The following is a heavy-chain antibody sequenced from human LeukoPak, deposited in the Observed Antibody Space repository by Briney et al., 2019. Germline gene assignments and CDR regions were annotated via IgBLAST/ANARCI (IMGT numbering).Heavy chain of an antibody. CDR2: IYHSGRT. CDR3: ARGLTPDAFDI. J-gene: IGHJ3*02. Sequence: SETLSLTFNVSGYSISSGYYWGWIRQPPAKGLEWIGSIYHSGRTHYNPSLKSRVTISGDTSKNQFSLKLSSVTAAETAVYYCARGLTPDAFDIWGQGTMVTVSS. CDR1: GYSISSGYY. V-gene: IGHV4-38-2*02.